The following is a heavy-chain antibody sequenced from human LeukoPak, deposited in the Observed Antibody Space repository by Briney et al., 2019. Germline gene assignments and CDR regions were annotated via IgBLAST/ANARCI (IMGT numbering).Heavy chain of an antibody. D-gene: IGHD3-22*01. Sequence: ASVKVSCKASGYTFTSYYMHWVRQAPGQGLEWMGIINPSGGSTSYAQKFQGRVTMTRDTSTSTVYMELSSLRSEDTAVYYCARIWFDGDSSDAFDIWGQGTMVTVSS. CDR1: GYTFTSYY. J-gene: IGHJ3*02. CDR3: ARIWFDGDSSDAFDI. V-gene: IGHV1-46*01. CDR2: INPSGGST.